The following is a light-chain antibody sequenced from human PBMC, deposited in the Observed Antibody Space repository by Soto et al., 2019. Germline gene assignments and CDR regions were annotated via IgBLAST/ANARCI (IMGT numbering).Light chain of an antibody. J-gene: IGKJ1*01. Sequence: EIVLTQSPATVSSSPGERATLSCRASHIFSIIYLVWYQQKPGQAPRNLMYGASIRAAGVPDRFSGSRSGTEFTLPIIRLEPEDFAVYYCQQYDISPWTFGQGTKVDIK. V-gene: IGKV3-20*01. CDR3: QQYDISPWT. CDR2: GAS. CDR1: HIFSIIY.